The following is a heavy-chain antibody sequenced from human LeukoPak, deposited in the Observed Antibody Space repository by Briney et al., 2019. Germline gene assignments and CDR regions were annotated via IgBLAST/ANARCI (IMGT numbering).Heavy chain of an antibody. Sequence: GASVKVSCKASGYTFTGYYMHWVRPAPGQGLEWMGWINPNSGGTNYAQKFQGRVTMTRDTSISTAYMELSRLRSDDTAVYYCAREMDTMIVPDYYYYYGMDVWGQGTTVTVSS. CDR2: INPNSGGT. CDR1: GYTFTGYY. D-gene: IGHD3-22*01. V-gene: IGHV1-2*02. CDR3: AREMDTMIVPDYYYYYGMDV. J-gene: IGHJ6*02.